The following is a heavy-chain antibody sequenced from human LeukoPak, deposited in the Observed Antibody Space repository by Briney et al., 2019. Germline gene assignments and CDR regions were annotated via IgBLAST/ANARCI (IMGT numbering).Heavy chain of an antibody. CDR3: ASESLTIFGVVRGFRGFDP. D-gene: IGHD3-3*01. CDR1: GGTFSSYA. Sequence: ASVKVSCKASGGTFSSYAISWVRQAPGQGLEWMGIINPSGGSTSYAQKFQGRVTMTRDTSTSTVYMELSSLRSEDTAVYYCASESLTIFGVVRGFRGFDPWGQGTLVTVSS. CDR2: INPSGGST. V-gene: IGHV1-46*03. J-gene: IGHJ5*02.